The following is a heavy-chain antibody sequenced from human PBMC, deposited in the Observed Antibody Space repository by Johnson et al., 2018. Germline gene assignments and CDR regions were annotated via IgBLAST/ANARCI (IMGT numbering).Heavy chain of an antibody. D-gene: IGHD3-10*01. CDR3: VCASGITYPYFQK. V-gene: IGHV3-11*01. J-gene: IGHJ1*01. Sequence: QVQLVESGGGLVKXGGSLRLXCVASGFTFSDYYMSRIRQAPGKGLEWISFSSTGGVIVIYADSVKGRFTISRDNAKNSLYLQMNSLKTDDTAVYHCVCASGITYPYFQKWGQGSLVTVSS. CDR1: GFTFSDYY. CDR2: SSTGGVIV.